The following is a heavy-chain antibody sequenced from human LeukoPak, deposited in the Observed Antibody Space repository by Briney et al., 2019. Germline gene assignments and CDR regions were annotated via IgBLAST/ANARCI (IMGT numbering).Heavy chain of an antibody. CDR2: IYYSGST. D-gene: IGHD2/OR15-2a*01. CDR1: GGFISSSNYY. V-gene: IGHV4-39*07. CDR3: ARGAGEGYFYYYYYMDV. J-gene: IGHJ6*03. Sequence: PSETLSLTCSVSGGFISSSNYYWGWIRQPPGKGLEWIASIYYSGSTYYNPSLKSRVTISVDTSKNQFSLKLSSVTAADTAVYYCARGAGEGYFYYYYYMDVWGKGTTVTVSS.